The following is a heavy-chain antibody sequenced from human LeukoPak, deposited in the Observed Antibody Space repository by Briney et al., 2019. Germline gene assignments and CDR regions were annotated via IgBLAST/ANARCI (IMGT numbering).Heavy chain of an antibody. CDR1: GGSGSSGSYY. Sequence: SETLSLTCTVSGGSGSSGSYYWSWIRQPPGKGLEWIGEIHHSGNTNYNPSLKSRVTISVDKSKNQFSLSLRSVTAADTAVYYCARAGHYCLDYWGQGTLVTVSS. CDR3: ARAGHYCLDY. J-gene: IGHJ4*02. D-gene: IGHD2/OR15-2a*01. V-gene: IGHV4-61*01. CDR2: IHHSGNT.